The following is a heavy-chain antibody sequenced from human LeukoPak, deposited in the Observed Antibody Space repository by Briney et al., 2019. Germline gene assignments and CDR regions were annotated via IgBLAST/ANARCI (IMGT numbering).Heavy chain of an antibody. V-gene: IGHV4-39*01. CDR1: GVSISTSYYY. Sequence: SETLSLTCTVSGVSISTSYYYWGWIRQPPGKGLEWIGNIHNSESTYYNPSLKSRVTISVDTSKNQFSLKLSSVTAADTAVYYCARQVTFGYAYAYYFDYWGQGSLVTVSS. CDR3: ARQVTFGYAYAYYFDY. D-gene: IGHD5-18*01. J-gene: IGHJ4*02. CDR2: IHNSEST.